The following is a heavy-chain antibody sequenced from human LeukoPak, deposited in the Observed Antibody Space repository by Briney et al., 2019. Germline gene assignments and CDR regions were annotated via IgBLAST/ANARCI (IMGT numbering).Heavy chain of an antibody. CDR2: ISGSGGST. CDR1: GFTFSSYA. J-gene: IGHJ4*02. Sequence: GGSLRLSCAASGFTFSSYAMSWVRQAPGKGLEWVSAISGSGGSTYYADSVKGRFTISRDNSKNTLYLQMNSLRAEDTAVYYCAREGYCSSTSCLRELDYWGQGTLVTVSS. V-gene: IGHV3-23*01. D-gene: IGHD2-2*01. CDR3: AREGYCSSTSCLRELDY.